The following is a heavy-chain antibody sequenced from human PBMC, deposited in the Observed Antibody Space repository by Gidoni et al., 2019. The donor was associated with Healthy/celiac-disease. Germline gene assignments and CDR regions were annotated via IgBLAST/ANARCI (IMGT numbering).Heavy chain of an antibody. CDR3: ASGRVYGGKEIYY. J-gene: IGHJ4*02. Sequence: QVQMVESGGGLVKPGGSRGLSCAASGFTCSDYEVSWIRQAPGKGLEWVSYISSSGSTIYYADSLKGRFTISRDNAKNSLYLQMNSLSAEDTAVYYCASGRVYGGKEIYYWGQGTLVTVSS. D-gene: IGHD4-17*01. V-gene: IGHV3-11*01. CDR1: GFTCSDYE. CDR2: ISSSGSTI.